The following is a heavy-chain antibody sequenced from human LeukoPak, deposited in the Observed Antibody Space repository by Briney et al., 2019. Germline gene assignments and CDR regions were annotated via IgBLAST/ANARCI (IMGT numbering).Heavy chain of an antibody. CDR2: IRSKAYTGTT. D-gene: IGHD3-3*01. CDR3: SRGIRTAVSGVACYFDF. V-gene: IGHV3-49*03. J-gene: IGHJ4*02. CDR1: GFTFRDHS. Sequence: GGSLRLSCITSGFTFRDHSINWFRQAPGKGLEWVAFIRSKAYTGTTDYAASVKGRFIVSRDDSKSIAYLQMDSLKTEDTAVYYCSRGIRTAVSGVACYFDFWGQGTLVTVSS.